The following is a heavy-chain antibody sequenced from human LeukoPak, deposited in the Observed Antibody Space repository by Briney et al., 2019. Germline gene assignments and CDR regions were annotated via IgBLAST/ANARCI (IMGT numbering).Heavy chain of an antibody. CDR2: IYGGGST. Sequence: GGSLGLSCAATGLSVSSNFMSWVRQAPGKGLEWVSVIYGGGSTYYADSVKGRFTIFRDNAQNTLYLQMNSLSAEDTAVYYCARDYPPDWGQGTLVTVSA. V-gene: IGHV3-66*01. J-gene: IGHJ4*02. CDR1: GLSVSSNF. CDR3: ARDYPPD.